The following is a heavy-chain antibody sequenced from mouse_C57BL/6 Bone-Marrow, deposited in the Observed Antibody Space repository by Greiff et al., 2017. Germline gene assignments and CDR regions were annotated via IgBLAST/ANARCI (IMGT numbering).Heavy chain of an antibody. CDR3: TRGYGSSPYFDY. J-gene: IGHJ2*01. CDR1: GFTFSSYA. Sequence: EVQGVESGEGLVKPGGSLKLSCAASGFTFSSYAMSWVRQTPEKRLEWVAYISSGGDYIYYADTVKGRFTISRDNARNTLYLQMSSLKSEDTAMYYCTRGYGSSPYFDYWGQGTTLTVSS. CDR2: ISSGGDYI. V-gene: IGHV5-9-1*02. D-gene: IGHD1-1*01.